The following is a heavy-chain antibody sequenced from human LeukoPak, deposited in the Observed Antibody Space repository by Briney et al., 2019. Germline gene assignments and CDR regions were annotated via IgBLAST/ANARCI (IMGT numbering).Heavy chain of an antibody. V-gene: IGHV4-34*01. D-gene: IGHD6-13*01. Sequence: SETLSLTCAVYGGSFSGYYWSWIRQPPGKGLEWIGEINHSGSTNYNPSLKSRVTISVDTTKNQFSLKLTSVTAADTAVYFCGRHFHGSGYVVDLWGQGTLVTVSS. J-gene: IGHJ5*02. CDR1: GGSFSGYY. CDR2: INHSGST. CDR3: GRHFHGSGYVVDL.